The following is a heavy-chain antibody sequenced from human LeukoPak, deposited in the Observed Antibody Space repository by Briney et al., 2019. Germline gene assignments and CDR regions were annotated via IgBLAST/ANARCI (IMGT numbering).Heavy chain of an antibody. Sequence: PSETLSLTCAISGGSISSSNWWSWVRQPPGKGLEWIGEIYHSGSTNYNPSLKSRGTISVDTSKNQFSLKLRSVTAADTAVYYCSRGLYYHGSGTYRPYSFDHWGQGTLVTVSS. J-gene: IGHJ4*02. CDR2: IYHSGST. D-gene: IGHD3-10*01. CDR3: SRGLYYHGSGTYRPYSFDH. CDR1: GGSISSSNW. V-gene: IGHV4-4*02.